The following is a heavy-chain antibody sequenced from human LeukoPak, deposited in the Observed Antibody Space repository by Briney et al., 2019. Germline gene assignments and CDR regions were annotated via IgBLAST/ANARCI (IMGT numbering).Heavy chain of an antibody. V-gene: IGHV1-24*01. J-gene: IGHJ6*02. CDR3: ATGISLWFGELLSLDV. CDR1: GYTLTELS. D-gene: IGHD3-10*01. Sequence: ASVKVSCKVSGYTLTELSMHCVRQAPGKGLEGMGGFDPEDGETIYAQKFQGRVTLTEDTSTDTAYMELSSLRSEDTAVYYCATGISLWFGELLSLDVWGQGTTVTVSS. CDR2: FDPEDGET.